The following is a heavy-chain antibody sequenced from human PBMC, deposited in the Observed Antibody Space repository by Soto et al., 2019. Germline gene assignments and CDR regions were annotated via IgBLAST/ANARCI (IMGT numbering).Heavy chain of an antibody. CDR1: GYTFTSYG. V-gene: IGHV1-18*01. CDR2: ISAYNGNT. Sequence: GASVKVSCKASGYTFTSYGISWVRQAPGQGLEWMGWISAYNGNTNYAQKLQGRVTMTTDTSTSTAYMELRSLGSDDTAVYYCTRDRGGVTSGSAYYFDYWGQGTLVTVSS. D-gene: IGHD3-16*01. J-gene: IGHJ4*02. CDR3: TRDRGGVTSGSAYYFDY.